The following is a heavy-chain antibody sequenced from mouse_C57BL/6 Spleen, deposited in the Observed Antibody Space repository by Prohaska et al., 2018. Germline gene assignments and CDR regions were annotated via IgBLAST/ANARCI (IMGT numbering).Heavy chain of an antibody. J-gene: IGHJ4*01. CDR3: ARSGYGMDY. D-gene: IGHD3-1*01. Sequence: GASVKISCKASGYTFTDYYMNWVKQSHGKSLEWIGDINPNNGGTSYNQKFKGKATLTVDKSSSTAYMELRSLTSEDSAVYYCARSGYGMDYWGQGTSVTVSS. V-gene: IGHV1-26*01. CDR1: GYTFTDYY. CDR2: INPNNGGT.